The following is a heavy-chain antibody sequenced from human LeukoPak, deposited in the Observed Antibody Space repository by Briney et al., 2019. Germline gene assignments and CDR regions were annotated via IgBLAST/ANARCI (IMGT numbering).Heavy chain of an antibody. CDR3: ARRSSNYAVVDP. D-gene: IGHD6-13*01. V-gene: IGHV4-38-2*02. J-gene: IGHJ5*02. CDR2: IYHSGSP. CDR1: GYYISSAYY. Sequence: PSETLSLTCTVSGYYISSAYYWGWIRQPPGKGLEWIGRIYHSGSPYYNPSLKSRVTISVDTSKNQFSLKLSSVTAADTAVYYCARRSSNYAVVDPWGQGTLVTVSS.